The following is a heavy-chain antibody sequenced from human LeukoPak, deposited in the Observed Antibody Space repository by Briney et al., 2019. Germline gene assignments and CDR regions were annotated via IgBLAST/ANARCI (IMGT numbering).Heavy chain of an antibody. V-gene: IGHV3-48*04. J-gene: IGHJ4*02. CDR1: GFTFSSYA. Sequence: GGSLRLSCAASGFTFSSYAMSWVRQAPGKGLEWVSYISSSSSTIYYADSVKGRFTISRDNAKNSLYLQMNSLRAEDTAVYYCARARYYDILTGYYVGYWGQGTLVTVSS. CDR2: ISSSSSTI. D-gene: IGHD3-9*01. CDR3: ARARYYDILTGYYVGY.